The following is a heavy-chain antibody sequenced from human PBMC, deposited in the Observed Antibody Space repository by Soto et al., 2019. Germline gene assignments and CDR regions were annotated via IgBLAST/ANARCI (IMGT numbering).Heavy chain of an antibody. J-gene: IGHJ4*02. CDR3: ARFCSSTSCYDEIHDY. V-gene: IGHV4-34*01. D-gene: IGHD2-2*01. CDR2: INHSGST. Sequence: SETLSLTCAVYGGSFSGYYWSWIRQPPGKGLEWIGEINHSGSTNYNPSLKSRVTISVDTSKNQFSLKLSSVTAADTAVYYCARFCSSTSCYDEIHDYWGQRSLVTGSS. CDR1: GGSFSGYY.